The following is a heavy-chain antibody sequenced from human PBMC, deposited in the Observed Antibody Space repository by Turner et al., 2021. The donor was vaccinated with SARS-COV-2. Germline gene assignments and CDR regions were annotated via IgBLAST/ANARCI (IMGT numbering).Heavy chain of an antibody. CDR3: ATGYAYCGGDCSIDY. V-gene: IGHV1-24*01. CDR2: FDPEDGET. D-gene: IGHD2-21*02. J-gene: IGHJ4*02. Sequence: QVQLVQSGAEVKKPGASVKVSCKVTGYTLIELSIHWVRQAPGKELEWMGGFDPEDGETIYAQKFQGRVTMTEDTSTDTAYMELSSLRSEDTAVYYCATGYAYCGGDCSIDYWGQGTLVTVSS. CDR1: GYTLIELS.